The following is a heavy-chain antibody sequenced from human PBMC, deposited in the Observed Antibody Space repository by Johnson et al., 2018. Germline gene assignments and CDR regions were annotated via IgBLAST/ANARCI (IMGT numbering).Heavy chain of an antibody. CDR3: ARDRFYYDTSGYLGSAFDI. CDR1: GFTFSTYW. J-gene: IGHJ3*02. CDR2: INSDGSST. D-gene: IGHD3-22*01. V-gene: IGHV3-74*01. Sequence: VQLQESGGGLVQPGGSLRLSCAASGFTFSTYWMHWVRQAPGKGLVWVSRINSDGSSTSYADSVKGRFTISRDNAKNTLYLQMNSLRAEDTAVYYCARDRFYYDTSGYLGSAFDIWGQGTMVTVSS.